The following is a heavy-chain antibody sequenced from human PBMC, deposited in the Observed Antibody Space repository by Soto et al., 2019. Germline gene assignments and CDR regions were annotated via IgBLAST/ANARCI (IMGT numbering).Heavy chain of an antibody. Sequence: SVKVSCKASGGTFSSYAISWVRQAPGQGLEWMGGIIPIFGTANYAQKFQGRVTITADESTSTAYMELSSLRSEDTAVYYCAREAAAQKAFDYWGQGTLVTVSS. CDR1: GGTFSSYA. J-gene: IGHJ4*02. CDR2: IIPIFGTA. D-gene: IGHD6-25*01. V-gene: IGHV1-69*13. CDR3: AREAAAQKAFDY.